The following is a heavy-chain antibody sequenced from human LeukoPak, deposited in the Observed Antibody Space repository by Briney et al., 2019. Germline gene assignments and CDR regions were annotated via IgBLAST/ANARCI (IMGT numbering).Heavy chain of an antibody. CDR3: AKVMGLPPIFGVVTILGGMDV. CDR1: GFTFSSYA. Sequence: GGSLRLSCAASGFTFSSYAMSWVRQAPGKGLEWVSAISGSGGSTYYADSVKGRFTISRDNSKNTLYLQMNSLRAEDTAVYYCAKVMGLPPIFGVVTILGGMDVWGQGTTVTVSS. V-gene: IGHV3-23*01. J-gene: IGHJ6*02. D-gene: IGHD3-3*01. CDR2: ISGSGGST.